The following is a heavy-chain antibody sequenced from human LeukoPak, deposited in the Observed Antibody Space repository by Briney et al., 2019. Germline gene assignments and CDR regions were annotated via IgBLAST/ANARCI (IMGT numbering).Heavy chain of an antibody. J-gene: IGHJ6*02. CDR3: AGHMGATYYYHYGMDA. Sequence: GESLKISCKGSGYSFTSYWIGWVRQMPGKGLEWMGIIYPGDSDTRYSPSFQGQVTISADKSISTAYLQWSSLKASDTAMYYCAGHMGATYYYHYGMDAWGQGTTVTVSS. CDR1: GYSFTSYW. V-gene: IGHV5-51*01. CDR2: IYPGDSDT. D-gene: IGHD1-26*01.